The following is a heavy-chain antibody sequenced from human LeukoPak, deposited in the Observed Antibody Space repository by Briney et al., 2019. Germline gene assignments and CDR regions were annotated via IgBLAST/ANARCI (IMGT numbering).Heavy chain of an antibody. V-gene: IGHV4-39*01. J-gene: IGHJ4*02. Sequence: KSSETLSLTCTVSGGSINTSRYYCGWVRQPPGKGLEWIVSIYCSGTTFSDPSLQSRLTISVDTSKNQYSLKLTSVTAADTAVYYCATTGYIFIAVPATPDYWGQGTLVTVSS. CDR3: ATTGYIFIAVPATPDY. CDR2: IYCSGTT. CDR1: GGSINTSRYY. D-gene: IGHD6-19*01.